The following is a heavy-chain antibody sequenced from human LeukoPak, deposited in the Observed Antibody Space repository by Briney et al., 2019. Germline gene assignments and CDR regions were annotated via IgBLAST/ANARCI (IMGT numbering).Heavy chain of an antibody. CDR2: IHYSGST. CDR3: TRGPLAYLEY. V-gene: IGHV4-59*01. CDR1: GGSISSSY. D-gene: IGHD3-16*01. J-gene: IGHJ4*02. Sequence: SETLSLTCTVSGGSISSSYWSWIRQPPGKGLEWIGYIHYSGSTTYNSSLKSRVTISVDTSKNQFSLKLSSVTAADTAVYYCTRGPLAYLEYWGQGTLVTVSS.